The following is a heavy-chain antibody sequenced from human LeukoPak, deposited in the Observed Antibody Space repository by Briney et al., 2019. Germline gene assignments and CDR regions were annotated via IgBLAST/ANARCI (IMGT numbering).Heavy chain of an antibody. Sequence: KYGESLQISCQGSGSSFTSYWIGWGRQVPGKGVEWMGIIYPGDSDTRYSPSFQGQVTISADKSISTAYLQWSSLKASDTAMYYCARTSGAWKDYFDYWGQGTLVTVSS. J-gene: IGHJ4*02. V-gene: IGHV5-51*01. CDR3: ARTSGAWKDYFDY. D-gene: IGHD1-1*01. CDR2: IYPGDSDT. CDR1: GSSFTSYW.